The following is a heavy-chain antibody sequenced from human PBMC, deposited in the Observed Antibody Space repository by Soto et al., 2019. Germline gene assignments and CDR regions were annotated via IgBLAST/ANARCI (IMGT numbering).Heavy chain of an antibody. CDR1: GGSISSSSYY. J-gene: IGHJ5*02. CDR3: ARVFFPLNDYSNYRGYVFVDYSNYRWFDP. V-gene: IGHV4-39*07. CDR2: IYYSGST. D-gene: IGHD4-4*01. Sequence: SETLSLTCTVSGGSISSSSYYWGWIRQPPGKGLEWIGSIYYSGSTYYNPSLKSRVTISVDTSKNQFSLKLSSVTAADTAVYYCARVFFPLNDYSNYRGYVFVDYSNYRWFDPWGQETLVTVSS.